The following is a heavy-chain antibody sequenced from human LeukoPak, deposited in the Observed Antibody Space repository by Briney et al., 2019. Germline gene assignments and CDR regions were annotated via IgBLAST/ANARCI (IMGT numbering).Heavy chain of an antibody. V-gene: IGHV3-48*03. Sequence: GGSLRLSCTASGFIFNDYEMNWVRQAPGKGLEWVSYTIGSGSIVFYTDSVKGRFTVSRDNTKNTLYLQMNSLRAEDTAVYYCARETRFCGGDCYDNWGQGTLVTVSS. J-gene: IGHJ4*02. CDR3: ARETRFCGGDCYDN. CDR2: TIGSGSIV. CDR1: GFIFNDYE. D-gene: IGHD2-21*02.